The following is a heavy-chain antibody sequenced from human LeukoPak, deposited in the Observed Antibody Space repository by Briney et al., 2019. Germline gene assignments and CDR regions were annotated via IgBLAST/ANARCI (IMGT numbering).Heavy chain of an antibody. V-gene: IGHV3-30*02. CDR2: IRYDGSNK. J-gene: IGHJ4*02. CDR3: AKDILGYCSGGSCLGPFDY. Sequence: TGGSLRLSCAACGFTFSSYGMHWVRQAPGKGPEWVAFIRYDGSNKYYADSVKGRFTISRDNSKNTLYLQMNSLRAEDTAVYYCAKDILGYCSGGSCLGPFDYWGQGTLVTVSS. CDR1: GFTFSSYG. D-gene: IGHD2-15*01.